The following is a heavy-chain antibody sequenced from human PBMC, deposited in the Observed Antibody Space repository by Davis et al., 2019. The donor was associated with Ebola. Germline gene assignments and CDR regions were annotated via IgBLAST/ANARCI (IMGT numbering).Heavy chain of an antibody. V-gene: IGHV4-34*01. J-gene: IGHJ5*02. Sequence: SETLSLTCAVYGGSFSGYYWSWIRQPPGKGLEWIGEINHSGSTNYNPSLKSRVTLSVDTSKNQFSLKLSSVTAADTAVYYCARGPRRGYSSSSRNWFDPWGQGTLVTVSS. CDR2: INHSGST. CDR3: ARGPRRGYSSSSRNWFDP. CDR1: GGSFSGYY. D-gene: IGHD6-6*01.